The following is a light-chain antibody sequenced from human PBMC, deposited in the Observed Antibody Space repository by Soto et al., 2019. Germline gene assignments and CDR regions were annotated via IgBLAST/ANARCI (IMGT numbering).Light chain of an antibody. J-gene: IGKJ5*01. CDR2: GAS. CDR1: QSVNSY. CDR3: QQRSNWPPLT. Sequence: EIVLTQSPATLSLSPGERATLSGRASQSVNSYLAWYQHKPGQAPRLLIYGASNRATGIPARFSGSGSGTDFTLTISSLEPEDFAVYYCQQRSNWPPLTFGQGTRLEIK. V-gene: IGKV3-11*01.